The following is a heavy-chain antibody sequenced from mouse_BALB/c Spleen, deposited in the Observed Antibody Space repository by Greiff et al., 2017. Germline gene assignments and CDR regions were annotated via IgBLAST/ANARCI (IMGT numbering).Heavy chain of an antibody. CDR3: AIYDYDDSLYAMDY. CDR1: GYTFTSYW. Sequence: QVQLKESGAELARPGASVKLSCKASGYTFTSYWMNWVKQRPGRGLEWIGRIDPSDSETHYNQKFKDKATLTVDKSSSTAYIQLSSLTSEDSAVYYCAIYDYDDSLYAMDYWGQGTSVTVSS. CDR2: IDPSDSET. V-gene: IGHV1-74*01. D-gene: IGHD2-4*01. J-gene: IGHJ4*01.